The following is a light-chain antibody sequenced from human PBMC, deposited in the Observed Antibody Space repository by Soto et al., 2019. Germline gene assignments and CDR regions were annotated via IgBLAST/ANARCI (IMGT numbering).Light chain of an antibody. CDR3: HTYNTYSLHT. CDR1: QIVSRR. J-gene: IGKJ2*01. CDR2: DAS. V-gene: IGKV1-5*01. Sequence: IRMTQCPSTLSASVGDRITITFRASQIVSRRLAWYQQKPGKAPKLLIYDASSLDSGVPSRFSGRGSGTEFTLTISSLQPDDCATYYCHTYNTYSLHTFGQGTKVDIK.